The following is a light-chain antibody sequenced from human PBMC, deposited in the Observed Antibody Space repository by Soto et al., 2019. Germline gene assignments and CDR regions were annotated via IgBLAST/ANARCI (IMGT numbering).Light chain of an antibody. Sequence: QSVLTQPASVSGTPGQSITISCAGKSXDGGGYKYVSWYKQNQGKDPKLIIYEVSSRSSRASNSFSGSKSVNTASLTISGLQSYDEADYYCSSFTSSRTLYVFGSGT. CDR1: SXDGGGYKY. CDR2: EVS. J-gene: IGLJ1*01. V-gene: IGLV2-14*01. CDR3: SSFTSSRTLYV.